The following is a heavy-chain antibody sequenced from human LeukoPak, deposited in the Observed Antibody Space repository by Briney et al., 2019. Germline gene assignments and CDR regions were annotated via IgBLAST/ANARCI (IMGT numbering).Heavy chain of an antibody. CDR1: GLSFSTHD. CDR2: ISRSGDGT. J-gene: IGHJ2*01. V-gene: IGHV3-23*01. Sequence: GGSLRLPCAASGLSFSTHDMSWVRQAPGKGLEWVSAISRSGDGTTYADSVKGRFTISRDNSKNTLFLQMNSLRAEDTAVYYCARAVGQWYFDLWGRGSLVTVSS. CDR3: ARAVGQWYFDL.